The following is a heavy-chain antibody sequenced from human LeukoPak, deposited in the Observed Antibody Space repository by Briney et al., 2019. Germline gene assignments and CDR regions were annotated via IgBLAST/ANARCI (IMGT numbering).Heavy chain of an antibody. V-gene: IGHV4-59*08. Sequence: PSETLSLTCTVSGGSISSSYWSWIRQPPGKGLEWIGYTSYSGSTDYNPSLKSRATMSVDTSKNQFSLKLTSVIAADTAVYYCVESGNRGYSYGYSAFDIWGQGTTVTVSS. CDR2: TSYSGST. J-gene: IGHJ3*02. D-gene: IGHD5-18*01. CDR1: GGSISSSY. CDR3: VESGNRGYSYGYSAFDI.